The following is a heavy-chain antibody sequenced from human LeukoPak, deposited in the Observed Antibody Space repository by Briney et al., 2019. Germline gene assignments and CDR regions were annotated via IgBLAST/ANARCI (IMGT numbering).Heavy chain of an antibody. CDR3: ARVYSSGWSNYFDY. CDR2: IYYSGST. J-gene: IGHJ4*02. CDR1: GGSISSYY. V-gene: IGHV4-59*01. D-gene: IGHD6-19*01. Sequence: SETLSLTCTVSGGSISSYYWSWIRRPPGKGLEWIGYIYYSGSTNYNPSLKSRVTISVDTSKNQFSLKLSSVTAADTAVYYCARVYSSGWSNYFDYWGQGTLVTVSS.